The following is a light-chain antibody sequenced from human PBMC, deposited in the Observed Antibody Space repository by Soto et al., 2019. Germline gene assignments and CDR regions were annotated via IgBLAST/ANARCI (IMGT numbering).Light chain of an antibody. CDR3: QQYNDRPGT. CDR1: QSVRNN. V-gene: IGKV3-15*01. CDR2: GIS. J-gene: IGKJ1*01. Sequence: EIVMTQSPATLSVSPGERAILSCRASQSVRNNLAWYQQKPGQAPRLLISGISTRATGISARFSGRGSGTEFTLTISSLQSEDFAVYYCQQYNDRPGTFGQGTKVDI.